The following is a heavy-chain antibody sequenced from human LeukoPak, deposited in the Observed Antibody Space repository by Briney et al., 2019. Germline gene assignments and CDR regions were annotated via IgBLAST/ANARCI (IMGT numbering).Heavy chain of an antibody. V-gene: IGHV4-34*08. CDR3: SGHVTTKSVGPAFDI. J-gene: IGHJ3*02. D-gene: IGHD4-17*01. Sequence: GSLRLSCAASGFTFSSYSMNWIRQPPGQGLEWIGEISHSRSTNYNPSLKRRVTISIDTSKTQFSLKLITVTRADTAVYYCSGHVTTKSVGPAFDIWGQGTMVTVSS. CDR2: ISHSRST. CDR1: GFTFSSYS.